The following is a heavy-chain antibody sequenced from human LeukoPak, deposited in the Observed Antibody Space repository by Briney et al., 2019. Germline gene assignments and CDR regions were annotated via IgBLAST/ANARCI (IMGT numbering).Heavy chain of an antibody. CDR2: IGTTGDT. V-gene: IGHV3-13*01. Sequence: GGSLRLSWAASGFTFTTYDMHWVRQATGKGLEWVSAIGTTGDTYYPGSVKGRFTISRENAKNSLYLQMNSLRAGDTAVYYCARDRGGGHMDVWGKGTTVTISS. J-gene: IGHJ6*03. CDR1: GFTFTTYD. D-gene: IGHD2-15*01. CDR3: ARDRGGGHMDV.